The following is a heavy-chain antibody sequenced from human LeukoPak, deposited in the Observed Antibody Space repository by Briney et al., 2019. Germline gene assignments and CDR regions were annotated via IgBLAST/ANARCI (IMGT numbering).Heavy chain of an antibody. Sequence: GGSLRLSCAASGFTFSNYAMSWVRQAPVKGLEWVSAIRGSGDSTYYADSVKGRFTISRDNSKNTLYLQMNSLRAEDTAVYYCAKDWDDYGDYLPLDYWGLGTLVTVSS. V-gene: IGHV3-23*01. D-gene: IGHD4-17*01. J-gene: IGHJ4*02. CDR2: IRGSGDST. CDR1: GFTFSNYA. CDR3: AKDWDDYGDYLPLDY.